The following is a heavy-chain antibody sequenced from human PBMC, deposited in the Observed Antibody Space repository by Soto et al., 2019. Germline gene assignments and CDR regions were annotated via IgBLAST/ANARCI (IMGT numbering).Heavy chain of an antibody. D-gene: IGHD7-27*01. CDR2: IYKSATT. CDR1: GDSISNLDYF. CDR3: ARGRYCLTGRCFPNWFDS. V-gene: IGHV4-30-4*01. Sequence: TLSLTCSVSGDSISNLDYFWAWIRQPPGQALEYIGYIYKSATTYYNPSFESRVAISVDTSKSQFSLNVSSVTAADTAVYFCARGRYCLTGRCFPNWFDSWGQGALVTVS. J-gene: IGHJ5*01.